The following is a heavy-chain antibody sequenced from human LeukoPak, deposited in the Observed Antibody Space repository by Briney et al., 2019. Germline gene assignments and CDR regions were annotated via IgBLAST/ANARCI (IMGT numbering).Heavy chain of an antibody. Sequence: ASVKVSCKVSGYTLTELSMHWVRQAPGKGLEWMGGFDPEDGETIYAQKFQGRVTMTEDTSTDTAYMELSRLRSDDTAVYYCARDGPIQLWSPGDYWGQGTLVTVSS. D-gene: IGHD5-18*01. CDR2: FDPEDGET. CDR3: ARDGPIQLWSPGDY. V-gene: IGHV1-24*01. J-gene: IGHJ4*02. CDR1: GYTLTELS.